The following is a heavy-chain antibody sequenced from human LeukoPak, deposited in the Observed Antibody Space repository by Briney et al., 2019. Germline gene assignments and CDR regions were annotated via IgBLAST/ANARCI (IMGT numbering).Heavy chain of an antibody. CDR3: ARQEWLQPSSFDY. Sequence: ETLSLTCTVSGGSISSRSYYWGWIRQPPGKGLEWIGSIYYSGSTYHNASLKSRVTISVDTSKNQFSLNLSSVTAADTAMYFRARQEWLQPSSFDYWGQGTLVTVSS. J-gene: IGHJ4*02. D-gene: IGHD6-19*01. CDR1: GGSISSRSYY. V-gene: IGHV4-39*01. CDR2: IYYSGST.